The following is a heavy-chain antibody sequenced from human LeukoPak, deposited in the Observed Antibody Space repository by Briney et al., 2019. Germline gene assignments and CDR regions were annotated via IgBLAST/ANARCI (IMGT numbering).Heavy chain of an antibody. CDR2: IYYSGST. CDR1: GVSISSGGYY. CDR3: ARDIDYGEYTETSIRAFDI. J-gene: IGHJ3*02. V-gene: IGHV4-31*03. D-gene: IGHD4-17*01. Sequence: SETLSLTCTVSGVSISSGGYYWSWIRQHPGKGLEWIGYIYYSGSTYYNPSLKSRVTISVDTSKNQFSLKLSSVTAADTAVYYCARDIDYGEYTETSIRAFDIWGQGTMVTVSS.